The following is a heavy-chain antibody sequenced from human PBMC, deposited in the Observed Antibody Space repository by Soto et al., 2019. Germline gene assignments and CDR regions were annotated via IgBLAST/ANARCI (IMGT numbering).Heavy chain of an antibody. CDR2: FYYGGGT. CDR1: GGSISSSSYY. J-gene: IGHJ4*02. Sequence: PSETLSLTCTVSGGSISSSSYYWGWIRQPPGKGLEWIGSFYYGGGTYYNPSLKSRVTISVDTSKNQFSLRLDSVTAADTAAYYCVREWGGGNPGGVWGQGTLVTVSS. CDR3: VREWGGGNPGGV. V-gene: IGHV4-39*02. D-gene: IGHD3-3*01.